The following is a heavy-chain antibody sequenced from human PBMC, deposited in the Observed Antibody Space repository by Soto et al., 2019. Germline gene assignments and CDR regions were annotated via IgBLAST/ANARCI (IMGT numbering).Heavy chain of an antibody. D-gene: IGHD1-26*01. Sequence: GGSLRLSCAASGFTCSSPAMTGVRQAPGKGLEWVSAISGNGGYTYYADSVKGRFSISRDNSKNTLYLQMNSLRAEDTAVYYCARGGYYRNNNWFDPWGQGTLVTVSS. CDR2: ISGNGGYT. CDR3: ARGGYYRNNNWFDP. J-gene: IGHJ5*02. V-gene: IGHV3-23*01. CDR1: GFTCSSPA.